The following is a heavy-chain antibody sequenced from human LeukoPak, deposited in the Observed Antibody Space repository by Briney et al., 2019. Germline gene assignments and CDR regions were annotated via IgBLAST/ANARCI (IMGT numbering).Heavy chain of an antibody. CDR3: ARGRPWTTVVDY. J-gene: IGHJ4*02. CDR1: GFTFSSYA. D-gene: IGHD4-11*01. Sequence: GGSLRLSCAASGFTFSSYAMSWVRQAPGKGLEWVANIKQDGSEKYYVDSVKGRFTISRDNAKNSLYLQMNSLRAEDTAVYYCARGRPWTTVVDYWGQGTLVTVSS. CDR2: IKQDGSEK. V-gene: IGHV3-7*01.